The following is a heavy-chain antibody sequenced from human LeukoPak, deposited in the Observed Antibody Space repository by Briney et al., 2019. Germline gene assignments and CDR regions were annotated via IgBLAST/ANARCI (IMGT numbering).Heavy chain of an antibody. Sequence: ASVKVSFKSTVYTFTSYDINWVRQGTGQGHGRVGGMIPNSGSTGYAQNFQGRVTITRNTSISTAYMELSGLRSEDTAVYYCARGRSTGYPYYFDYWGQGTLVTVSS. J-gene: IGHJ4*02. V-gene: IGHV1-8*03. CDR3: ARGRSTGYPYYFDY. D-gene: IGHD5-12*01. CDR1: VYTFTSYD. CDR2: MIPNSGST.